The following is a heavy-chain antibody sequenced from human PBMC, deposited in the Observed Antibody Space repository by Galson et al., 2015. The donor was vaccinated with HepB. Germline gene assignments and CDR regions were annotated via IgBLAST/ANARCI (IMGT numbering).Heavy chain of an antibody. Sequence: SGKVSCKASGYTFTRYAINRVRQAPGQGLEWMGWININTGNPTYAQGFTGRFVFSLDTSVSTRYLQISSLKAEDTAVYYCARDYYDSSSDYWGQGTLVTVSS. CDR2: ININTGNP. CDR3: ARDYYDSSSDY. CDR1: GYTFTRYA. V-gene: IGHV7-4-1*02. J-gene: IGHJ4*02. D-gene: IGHD3-22*01.